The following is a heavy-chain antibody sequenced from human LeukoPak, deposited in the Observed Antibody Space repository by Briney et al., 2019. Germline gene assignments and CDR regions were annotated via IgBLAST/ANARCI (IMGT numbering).Heavy chain of an antibody. V-gene: IGHV3-21*01. J-gene: IGHJ4*02. CDR1: GFTFSSYS. CDR3: ARDGDSYGLVDY. CDR2: ISSSSSYI. D-gene: IGHD5-18*01. Sequence: SGGSLRLSCAASGFTFSSYSMNWVRQAPGKGLEWVSSISSSSSYIYYADSVKGRFTISRDNARNSLYLQMNSLRAEDTAVYYCARDGDSYGLVDYWGQGTLVTVSP.